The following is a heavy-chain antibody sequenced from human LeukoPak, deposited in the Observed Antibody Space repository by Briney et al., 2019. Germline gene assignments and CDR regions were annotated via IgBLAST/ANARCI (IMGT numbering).Heavy chain of an antibody. CDR3: AREGNSYDYGDYVISDDAFDI. CDR2: ISYDGSNK. V-gene: IGHV3-30-3*01. D-gene: IGHD4-17*01. J-gene: IGHJ3*02. CDR1: GFTFSSYA. Sequence: GGSLRLSCAASGFTFSSYAMHWVRQAPGKGLGGVAVISYDGSNKYYADSVKGRFTISRDNSKNTLYLQMNSLRAEDTAVYYCAREGNSYDYGDYVISDDAFDIWGQGTMVTVSS.